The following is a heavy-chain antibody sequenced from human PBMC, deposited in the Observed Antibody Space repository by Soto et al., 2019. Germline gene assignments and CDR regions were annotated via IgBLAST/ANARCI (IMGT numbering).Heavy chain of an antibody. J-gene: IGHJ4*02. D-gene: IGHD3-10*01. CDR1: GGSISSGGYY. V-gene: IGHV4-31*03. Sequence: TSETMSLTGTVSGGSISSGGYYWSWLRQHPGKGLEWIGYIYYSGSTYYNPSLKSRVTISVDTSKNQFSLKLSSVTAADTAVYYCARELDGSGSNWGQGTLVTVSS. CDR3: ARELDGSGSN. CDR2: IYYSGST.